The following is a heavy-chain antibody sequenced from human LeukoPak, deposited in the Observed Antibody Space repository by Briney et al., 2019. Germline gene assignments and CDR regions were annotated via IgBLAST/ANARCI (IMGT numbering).Heavy chain of an antibody. CDR3: ARGHYGMDV. CDR2: ISYDGSNK. CDR1: GFTFSSHA. V-gene: IGHV3-30*04. Sequence: PGRSLRLSCAASGFTFSSHAMHWVRQAPGKGLEWVAVISYDGSNKYYADSVKGRFTISRDNSKNTLYLQMNSLRAEDTAVYSCARGHYGMDVWGKGTTVTVSS. J-gene: IGHJ6*04.